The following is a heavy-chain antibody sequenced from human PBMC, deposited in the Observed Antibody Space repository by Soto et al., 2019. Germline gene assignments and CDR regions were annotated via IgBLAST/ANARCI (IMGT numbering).Heavy chain of an antibody. CDR2: INWNGGST. CDR1: GFTFDDYA. D-gene: IGHD2-2*02. J-gene: IGHJ4*02. Sequence: ESGGAVVRPGGSLRLSCAASGFTFDDYAMSWVRQAPGKGLEWVAAINWNGGSTTYADSLKGRFTISRDNAKNSLHLQISSLRAEDTALYYCARCSSTSCYIMASFDYWGQGTRVTVSS. CDR3: ARCSSTSCYIMASFDY. V-gene: IGHV3-20*04.